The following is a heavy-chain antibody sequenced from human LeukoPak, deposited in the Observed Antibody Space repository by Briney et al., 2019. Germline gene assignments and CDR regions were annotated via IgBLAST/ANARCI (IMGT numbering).Heavy chain of an antibody. CDR1: GFTFNSYG. V-gene: IGHV3-30*02. CDR2: IRYDGTNT. J-gene: IGHJ3*02. D-gene: IGHD5-12*01. CDR3: QTVATDAFDI. Sequence: GGSLRLSCAASGFTFNSYGMHWVRQAPGKGLEWVAFIRYDGTNTYYADSVKGRFTISRDNSKNTLYPQMNSLRAEDTAVYYCQTVATDAFDIWGQGTMVTVSS.